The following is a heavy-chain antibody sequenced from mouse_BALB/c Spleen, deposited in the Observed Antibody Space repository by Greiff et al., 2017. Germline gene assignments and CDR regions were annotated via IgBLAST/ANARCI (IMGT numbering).Heavy chain of an antibody. V-gene: IGHV1-61*01. CDR1: GYTFTSYW. Sequence: VQLQQPGAELVRPGASVKLSCKASGYTFTSYWLNWVKQRPGQGLDWIGMIDPSDSETHYNQMFKDKATLTVDKSSSTAYMQLSILTSEDSAVYYCARRAYYGYGGYAYWGQGTLVTVAA. J-gene: IGHJ3*01. CDR3: ARRAYYGYGGYAY. D-gene: IGHD1-2*01. CDR2: IDPSDSET.